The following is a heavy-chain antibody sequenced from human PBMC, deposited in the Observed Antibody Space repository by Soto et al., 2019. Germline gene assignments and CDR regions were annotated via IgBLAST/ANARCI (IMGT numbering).Heavy chain of an antibody. CDR3: ARVWGGYYYDSSGLLDY. V-gene: IGHV4-34*01. Sequence: SETLSLTCAVYGGSFSGYYWSWIRQPPGKGLEWIGEINHSGSTNYNPSLKSRVTISVDTSKNQFSLKLSSVTAADTAVYYCARVWGGYYYDSSGLLDYWGQGTLVTVSS. CDR1: GGSFSGYY. CDR2: INHSGST. D-gene: IGHD3-22*01. J-gene: IGHJ4*02.